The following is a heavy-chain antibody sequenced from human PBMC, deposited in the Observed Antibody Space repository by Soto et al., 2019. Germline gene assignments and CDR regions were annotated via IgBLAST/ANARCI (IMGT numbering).Heavy chain of an antibody. CDR3: AREMHDYYYYMDV. V-gene: IGHV4-31*03. J-gene: IGHJ6*03. CDR1: GGSISSGGYY. CDR2: IYYSGST. Sequence: PSETLSLTCTVSGGSISSGGYYWSWIRQHPRKGLEWIGYIYYSGSTYYNPSLKSRVTISVDTSKNQFSLKLSSVTAADTAVYYCAREMHDYYYYMDVWGKGTTVTVSS.